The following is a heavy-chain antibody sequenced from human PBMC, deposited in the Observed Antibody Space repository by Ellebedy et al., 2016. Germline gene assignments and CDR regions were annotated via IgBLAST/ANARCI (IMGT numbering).Heavy chain of an antibody. J-gene: IGHJ6*02. D-gene: IGHD2-2*01. CDR3: ARPMGLRVVVPAAPMDV. CDR2: INHSGST. Sequence: SETLSLTCAVYGGSFSGYYWSWIRQPPGKGLEWIGEINHSGSTNYNPSLKSRVTISVDTSKNQFSLKLSSVTAADTAVYYCARPMGLRVVVPAAPMDVWGQGTTVTVSS. CDR1: GGSFSGYY. V-gene: IGHV4-34*01.